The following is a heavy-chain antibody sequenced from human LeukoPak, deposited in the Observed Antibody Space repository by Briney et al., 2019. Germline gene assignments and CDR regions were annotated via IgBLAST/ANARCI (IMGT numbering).Heavy chain of an antibody. CDR3: ARELGAGFDY. CDR2: INHSGST. Sequence: SETLSLTCAVYGGSFSGYYWSWIRQPPGKGLEWIGEINHSGSTNYNPSLKSRVTISVDTSKNQFSLKLSSVTAADTAVYYCARELGAGFDYWGQGTLVTVSS. D-gene: IGHD6-25*01. J-gene: IGHJ4*02. V-gene: IGHV4-34*01. CDR1: GGSFSGYY.